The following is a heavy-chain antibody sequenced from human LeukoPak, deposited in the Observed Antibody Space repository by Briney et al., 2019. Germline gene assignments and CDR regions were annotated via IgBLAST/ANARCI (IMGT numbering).Heavy chain of an antibody. V-gene: IGHV3-21*01. CDR1: GFTFSSYS. D-gene: IGHD1-20*01. CDR3: ARGAAGYDFHDAFDI. Sequence: PGGSLRLSCAASGFTFSSYSMNWVRQAPGKGLEWVSSISSSSSYIYYADSVKGRFTISRDNAKNSLYLQMNSLRAEDTAVYYRARGAAGYDFHDAFDIWGQGTMVTVSS. CDR2: ISSSSSYI. J-gene: IGHJ3*02.